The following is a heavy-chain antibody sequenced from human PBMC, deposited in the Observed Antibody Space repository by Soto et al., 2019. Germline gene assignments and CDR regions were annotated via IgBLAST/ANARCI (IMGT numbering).Heavy chain of an antibody. CDR3: VRETQIVMVVVPTPGSPGAFDM. J-gene: IGHJ3*02. CDR1: GFSFRNYN. D-gene: IGHD2-15*01. V-gene: IGHV3-30-3*01. CDR2: VSHDGVNK. Sequence: QMQLVESGGGVVQPGRSLRLSCAASGFSFRNYNLHWVRQAPGKGLEWVAVVSHDGVNKHYAESVKGRLSISRDSSRDILDLQMNSLRPEDTAVYYCVRETQIVMVVVPTPGSPGAFDMWGQGTMVTVSS.